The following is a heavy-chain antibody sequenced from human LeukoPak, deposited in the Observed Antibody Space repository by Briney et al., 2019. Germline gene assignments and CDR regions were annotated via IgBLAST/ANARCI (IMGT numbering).Heavy chain of an antibody. V-gene: IGHV3-20*04. CDR2: INWNGGST. CDR3: AELGITMIGGV. J-gene: IGHJ6*04. CDR1: GFTFDDYG. D-gene: IGHD3-10*02. Sequence: PGGSLRLSCAASGFTFDDYGMSWVRQAPGKGLEWVSGINWNGGSTGYADSVKGRFTISRDNAKNSLYLQMDSLRAEDTAVYYCAELGITMIGGVWGKGTTVTISS.